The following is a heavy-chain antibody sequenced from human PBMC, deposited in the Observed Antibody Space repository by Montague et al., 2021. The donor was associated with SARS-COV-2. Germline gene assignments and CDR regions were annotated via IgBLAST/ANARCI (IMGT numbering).Heavy chain of an antibody. V-gene: IGHV4-39*01. J-gene: IGHJ3*02. Sequence: SETLSLTCSVSGGSFSSSHYYCAWKRPPPGKGLMWIGSLYFNGNSYHNPYIKNRASIALDTSKNQYYLKLNSVAAADTAVYYCARQPPYQAGALDIWGQGTMVTVSS. D-gene: IGHD2-2*01. CDR1: GGSFSSSHYY. CDR3: ARQPPYQAGALDI. CDR2: LYFNGNS.